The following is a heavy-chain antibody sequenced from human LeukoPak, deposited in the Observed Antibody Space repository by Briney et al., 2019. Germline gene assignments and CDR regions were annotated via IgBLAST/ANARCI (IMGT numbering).Heavy chain of an antibody. CDR1: GGSFNGYS. D-gene: IGHD4-11*01. Sequence: PSETLSLTCGLHGGSFNGYSWSWIRQSPGKGLEWIGEINLGGSTNYNPSLKSRVTMTIDTSKKEVSLKLTSVTASDTSIYFCATSTKVVRPDSWDYWGQGTLVTVSS. CDR2: INLGGST. J-gene: IGHJ4*02. V-gene: IGHV4-34*01. CDR3: ATSTKVVRPDSWDY.